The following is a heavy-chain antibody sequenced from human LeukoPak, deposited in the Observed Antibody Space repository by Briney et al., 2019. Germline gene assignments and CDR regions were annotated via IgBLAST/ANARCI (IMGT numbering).Heavy chain of an antibody. CDR3: AMGDPYQLLEE. D-gene: IGHD2-2*01. V-gene: IGHV1-24*01. CDR1: GYSLTGVS. J-gene: IGHJ4*02. CDR2: FDLDGAGET. Sequence: ASVKVSCKVSGYSLTGVSKYWVRQAPGKGLEWMGGFDLDGAGETFFAQKFEGRVTMTEDTSADTVYLELTSLRSDDTPVYYCAMGDPYQLLEEWGQGTLVTVSS.